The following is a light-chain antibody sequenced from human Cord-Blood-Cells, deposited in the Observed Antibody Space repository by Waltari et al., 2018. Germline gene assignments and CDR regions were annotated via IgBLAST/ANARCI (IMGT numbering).Light chain of an antibody. CDR1: SSDVGRYNL. V-gene: IGLV2-23*01. Sequence: QSALTQPASLSGSPGQSITISCTVTSSDVGRYNLVSWYQQHPGKAPKLMIYEGSKRPSGVSNRFSGSKSGNTASLTISGLQAEDEADYYCCSYAGSSTVFGGGTKLTVL. CDR2: EGS. CDR3: CSYAGSSTV. J-gene: IGLJ2*01.